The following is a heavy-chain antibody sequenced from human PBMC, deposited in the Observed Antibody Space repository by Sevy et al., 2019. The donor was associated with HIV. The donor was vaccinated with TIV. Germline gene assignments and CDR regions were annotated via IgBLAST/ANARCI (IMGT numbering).Heavy chain of an antibody. CDR3: AKIGVYLETACVFDY. Sequence: GGSLRLSCATSGFTFSIYAMSWVRQAPGKGLEWVSSMSGRGGAIYYADSVKGRFTISRDNYRKALYLHMDSLRVGDTAVYFCAKIGVYLETACVFDYWGQGTLVTVSS. V-gene: IGHV3-23*01. D-gene: IGHD2-21*02. J-gene: IGHJ4*02. CDR1: GFTFSIYA. CDR2: MSGRGGAI.